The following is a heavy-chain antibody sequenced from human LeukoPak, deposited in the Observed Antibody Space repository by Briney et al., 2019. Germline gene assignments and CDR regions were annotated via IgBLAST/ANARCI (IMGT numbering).Heavy chain of an antibody. CDR1: GGSFSGYY. Sequence: SETLSLTCAVYGGSFSGYYWSWIRQPPGKGLEWIGEINHSGSTNYNPSLKSRVTMSVDTSKNQFSLKLSSVTAADTAVYYCARVICSGGSCRFDYWGQGTLVTVSS. J-gene: IGHJ4*02. V-gene: IGHV4-34*01. CDR2: INHSGST. CDR3: ARVICSGGSCRFDY. D-gene: IGHD2-15*01.